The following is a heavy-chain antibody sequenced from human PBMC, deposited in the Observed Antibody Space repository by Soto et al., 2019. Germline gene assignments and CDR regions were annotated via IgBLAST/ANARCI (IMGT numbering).Heavy chain of an antibody. CDR1: GFTFSSYG. D-gene: IGHD1-26*01. CDR3: ARDRWELRGGGLFAY. CDR2: IWYDGSNK. V-gene: IGHV3-33*01. J-gene: IGHJ4*02. Sequence: QVQLVESGGGVVQPGRSLRLSCAASGFTFSSYGMHWVRQAPGKGLEWVAVIWYDGSNKYYADSVKGRFTISRDNSKNTLYLQMNGLRAEDTAVYYWARDRWELRGGGLFAYWGQGTLVTVSS.